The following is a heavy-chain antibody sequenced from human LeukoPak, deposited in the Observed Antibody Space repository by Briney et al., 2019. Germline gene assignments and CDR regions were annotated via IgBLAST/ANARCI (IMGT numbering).Heavy chain of an antibody. Sequence: PGGSLRLSCAASGFTFSNAWMSWVRQAPGKGLEWVANIKQDGSEKYYVDSVKGRFTISRDNAKNSLYLQMNSLRAEDTAVYYCAREPFWSFDYWGQGTLVTVSS. J-gene: IGHJ4*02. D-gene: IGHD2/OR15-2a*01. CDR2: IKQDGSEK. V-gene: IGHV3-7*03. CDR1: GFTFSNAW. CDR3: AREPFWSFDY.